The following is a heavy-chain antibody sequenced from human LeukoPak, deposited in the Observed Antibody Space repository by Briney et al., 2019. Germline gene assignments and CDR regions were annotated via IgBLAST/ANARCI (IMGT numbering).Heavy chain of an antibody. D-gene: IGHD6-6*01. V-gene: IGHV4-4*09. CDR3: ARLRPYSSSSGVTFDY. Sequence: SETLSLTCTVSGGSISSYYWSWIRQPPGKGLEGIGYIYTSGSPNYNPSLKSRVTISVDTSKHQFSLNRRSVTAPATAVYYCARLRPYSSSSGVTFDYWGQGTLVTVSS. CDR1: GGSISSYY. CDR2: IYTSGSP. J-gene: IGHJ4*02.